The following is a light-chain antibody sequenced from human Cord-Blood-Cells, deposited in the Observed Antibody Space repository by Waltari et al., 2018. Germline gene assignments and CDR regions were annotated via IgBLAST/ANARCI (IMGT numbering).Light chain of an antibody. CDR2: AAS. Sequence: DIQMTQSSSLLSASVGDIVTITCRARQGISNYLAWCQQKPGKAPKFLIYAASSLQSGVPSKFSGSGSGTDFTLTISSLQPEDVATYYCQKYNSYPLTFGGGAKVEIK. CDR1: QGISNY. V-gene: IGKV1-16*02. CDR3: QKYNSYPLT. J-gene: IGKJ4*01.